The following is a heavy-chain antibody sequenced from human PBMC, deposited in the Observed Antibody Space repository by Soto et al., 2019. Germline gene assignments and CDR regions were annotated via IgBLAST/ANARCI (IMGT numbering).Heavy chain of an antibody. V-gene: IGHV5-51*01. CDR3: ARLTRGSVDYFDY. Sequence: PGESLKISCKGSGYSFTNYWIGWVRQMPGKGLEWMGIIYPGDSDTRYSPSFQGQVTISADKSINTAYVQWSSLKASDTAMYYCARLTRGSVDYFDYWGQGTLLTVSS. CDR1: GYSFTNYW. J-gene: IGHJ4*02. CDR2: IYPGDSDT.